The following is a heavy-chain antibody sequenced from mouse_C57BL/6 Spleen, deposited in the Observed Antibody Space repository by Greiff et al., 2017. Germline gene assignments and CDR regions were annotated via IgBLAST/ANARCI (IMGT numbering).Heavy chain of an antibody. J-gene: IGHJ4*01. CDR3: ARDSKDAMDY. CDR1: GFTFSDYG. Sequence: EVQLVESGGGLVQPGGSLKLSCAASGFTFSDYGMAWVRQAPRKGPEWVAFISNLAYSIYYADTVTGRFTISRENAKNTLYLEMSSLRSEDTAMYYCARDSKDAMDYWGQGTSVTVSS. CDR2: ISNLAYSI. V-gene: IGHV5-15*01. D-gene: IGHD1-3*01.